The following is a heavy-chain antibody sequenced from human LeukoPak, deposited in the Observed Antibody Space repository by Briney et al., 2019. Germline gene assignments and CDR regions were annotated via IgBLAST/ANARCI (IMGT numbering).Heavy chain of an antibody. CDR3: VRATREPDY. CDR1: GYTFTNFY. J-gene: IGHJ4*02. V-gene: IGHV1-46*01. CDR2: INPSGGST. Sequence: ASVKVSCKASGYTFTNFYMSWVRQAPGQGLQWMGIINPSGGSTSYAQKLQGRVTITRDTSTSTVFMELDSLRSEDTAMYYCVRATREPDYWGQGTLVTVSS. D-gene: IGHD1-26*01.